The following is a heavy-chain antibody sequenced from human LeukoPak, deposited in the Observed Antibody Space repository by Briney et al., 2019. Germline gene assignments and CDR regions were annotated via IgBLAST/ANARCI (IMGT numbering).Heavy chain of an antibody. D-gene: IGHD3-10*01. Sequence: SETLSLTCTVSGGSISSYYWSWIRQPPGKGLEWIGYIYYSGSTNYNPSLKSRVTISVDTSKNQFSLKLSSVTAADTAVYYCARLSGVCYFDYWGQGTLVTVSS. V-gene: IGHV4-59*12. J-gene: IGHJ4*02. CDR3: ARLSGVCYFDY. CDR1: GGSISSYY. CDR2: IYYSGST.